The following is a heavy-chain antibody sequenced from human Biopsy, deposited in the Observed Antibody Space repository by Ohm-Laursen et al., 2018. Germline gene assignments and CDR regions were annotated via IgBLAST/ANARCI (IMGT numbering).Heavy chain of an antibody. CDR2: INAKTGDT. D-gene: IGHD3-22*01. J-gene: IGHJ5*02. Sequence: ASVKVSCKASGYRFTGYHVRWVRQAPGQGLEWMGWINAKTGDTNYAQKFQGRVTMTRDTSISTAYVDLSSLRSDDTAVYYCTRGGYYYDSLAYYYWFDPWGQGTLVTVSS. CDR3: TRGGYYYDSLAYYYWFDP. CDR1: GYRFTGYH. V-gene: IGHV1-2*02.